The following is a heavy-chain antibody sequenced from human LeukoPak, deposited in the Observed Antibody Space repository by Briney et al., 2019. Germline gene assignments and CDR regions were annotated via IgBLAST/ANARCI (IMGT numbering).Heavy chain of an antibody. V-gene: IGHV3-30-3*01. CDR1: GFTFSSHA. D-gene: IGHD5-18*01. Sequence: GGSLRLSCAASGFTFSSHAMHWVRQAPGKGLEWVAVITFDGNNKYYADSVKGRFTISRDNSKNTLYLQMNSLRAEDTAVYYCARDLGYSYGYMDYWGQGTLVTVSS. CDR3: ARDLGYSYGYMDY. J-gene: IGHJ4*02. CDR2: ITFDGNNK.